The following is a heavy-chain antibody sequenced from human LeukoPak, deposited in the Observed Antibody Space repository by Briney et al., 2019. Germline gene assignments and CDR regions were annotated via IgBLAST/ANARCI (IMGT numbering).Heavy chain of an antibody. CDR3: AKGRGAFDI. CDR2: ISNDGSNK. J-gene: IGHJ3*02. D-gene: IGHD3-10*01. CDR1: GFTFSSYG. Sequence: PGGSLRLSCGASGFTFSSYGMHWVRQAPGKGLEWVAVISNDGSNKYYADSVKGRFTISRDNSKNTLYLQMNSLRAEDTAVYYCAKGRGAFDIWGQGTMVTVSS. V-gene: IGHV3-30*18.